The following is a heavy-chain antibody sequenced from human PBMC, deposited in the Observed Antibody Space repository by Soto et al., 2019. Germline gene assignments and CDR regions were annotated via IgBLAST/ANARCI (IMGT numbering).Heavy chain of an antibody. CDR3: TRGPRADSSGTGAH. V-gene: IGHV3-20*04. CDR2: VNWNGRTT. Sequence: GGSLRLSCAASGFTFDDYVMHWVRQAPGKGLEWVASVNWNGRTTLYAAAVKGRFSVSRDNGKNSLYLQMNNLKPDDTAIYYCTRGPRADSSGTGAHWGQGTPVTVSS. CDR1: GFTFDDYV. D-gene: IGHD1-26*01. J-gene: IGHJ4*02.